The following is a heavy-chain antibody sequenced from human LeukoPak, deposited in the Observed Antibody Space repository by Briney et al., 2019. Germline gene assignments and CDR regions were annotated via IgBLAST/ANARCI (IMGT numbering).Heavy chain of an antibody. V-gene: IGHV3-48*04. Sequence: GGSLRLSCAASGFTFSSYSMNWVRQAPGKGLEWVSYISSSGSTIYYADSVKGRFTISRDNAKNSLYLQMNSLRAEDTAVYYCAPYDFWGGYFDPWGQGTLVTVSS. CDR1: GFTFSSYS. CDR3: APYDFWGGYFDP. J-gene: IGHJ5*02. D-gene: IGHD3-3*01. CDR2: ISSSGSTI.